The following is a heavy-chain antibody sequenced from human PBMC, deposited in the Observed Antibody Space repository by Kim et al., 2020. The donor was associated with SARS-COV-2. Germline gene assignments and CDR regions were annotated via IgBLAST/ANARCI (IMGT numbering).Heavy chain of an antibody. CDR3: AARPDSGY. J-gene: IGHJ4*02. CDR2: GGRT. Sequence: GGRTTHPDSVKGRFTISRDNSTNTLYLQMNSLRAEDTAVYYCAARPDSGYWGQGTLVTVSS. V-gene: IGHV3-23*01. D-gene: IGHD6-6*01.